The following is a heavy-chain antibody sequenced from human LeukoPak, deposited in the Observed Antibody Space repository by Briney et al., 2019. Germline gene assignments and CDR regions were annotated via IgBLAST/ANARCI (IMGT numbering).Heavy chain of an antibody. CDR3: ARAGVGDYFIWDY. CDR2: ISRSGSRI. J-gene: IGHJ4*02. Sequence: PGGPLSLSCAASGFTFSNYEMNWVHQAPGKLLEWVSYISRSGSRIYYAASVKGRFTISRDNAKNSLYLQMNSLRAEDTAVYYCARAGVGDYFIWDYWGQGMLVTASS. CDR1: GFTFSNYE. V-gene: IGHV3-48*03. D-gene: IGHD4-17*01.